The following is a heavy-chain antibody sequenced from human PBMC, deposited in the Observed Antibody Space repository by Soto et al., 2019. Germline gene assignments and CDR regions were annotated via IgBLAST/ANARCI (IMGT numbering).Heavy chain of an antibody. Sequence: SVKVSCKASGGTFSSYTISWVRQAPGQGLEWMGRIIPILGIANYAQKFQGRVTITADKSTSTAYMELSSLRSEDTAVYYCARDYYYDSSGFNWFDPWGQGTLVTVSS. CDR3: ARDYYYDSSGFNWFDP. J-gene: IGHJ5*02. CDR1: GGTFSSYT. V-gene: IGHV1-69*04. D-gene: IGHD3-22*01. CDR2: IIPILGIA.